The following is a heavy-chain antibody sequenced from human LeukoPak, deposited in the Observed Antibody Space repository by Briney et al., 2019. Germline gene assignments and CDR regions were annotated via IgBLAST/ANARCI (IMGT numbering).Heavy chain of an antibody. J-gene: IGHJ4*02. CDR1: GFTFSSYG. CDR3: ARTSVLVVLISGGAYFDS. V-gene: IGHV3-23*01. CDR2: ISGSGGRS. D-gene: IGHD3-22*01. Sequence: SGRCLRLSCAASGFTFSSYGMSWVRQARGKGLGWVSAISGSGGRSYYADHVEGRFNIATDHSKHRLYLQLNSLRAEDTAVHYCARTSVLVVLISGGAYFDSWGQGALVTVSS.